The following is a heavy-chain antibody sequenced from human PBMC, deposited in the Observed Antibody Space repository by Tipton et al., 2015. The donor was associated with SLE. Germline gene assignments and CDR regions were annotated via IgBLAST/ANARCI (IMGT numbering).Heavy chain of an antibody. CDR2: MSHSGGT. CDR3: ARGISSGWWNY. CDR1: GGSFSGYY. V-gene: IGHV4-34*01. J-gene: IGHJ4*02. D-gene: IGHD6-19*01. Sequence: TLSLTCAVYGGSFSGYYGSWIRQPPGKGLEWIGEMSHSGGTNYSPSLKSRVTISVDTSKNQFSLKLSSVTAADTAVYYCARGISSGWWNYWGQGNLVTVSS.